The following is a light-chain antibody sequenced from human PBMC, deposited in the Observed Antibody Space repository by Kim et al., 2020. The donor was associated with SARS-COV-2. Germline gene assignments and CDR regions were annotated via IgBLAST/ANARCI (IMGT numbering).Light chain of an antibody. CDR2: GRD. V-gene: IGLV3-19*01. Sequence: SSELTQDPAVSVALGQAVKITCQGDSVTTYAPSWFQQKPGRGPVLVIYGRDSRPTGIPDRFSGSASGDTASLTITGAQAEDEADYYCNSRDRRGHPVFGT. CDR3: NSRDRRGHPV. CDR1: SVTTYA. J-gene: IGLJ1*01.